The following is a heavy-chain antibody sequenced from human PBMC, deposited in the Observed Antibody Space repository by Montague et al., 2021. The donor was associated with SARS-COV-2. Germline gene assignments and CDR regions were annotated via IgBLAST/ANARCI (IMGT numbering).Heavy chain of an antibody. CDR1: GDSMSSNNW. V-gene: IGHV4-4*01. Sequence: ETLSLTCAVSGDSMSSNNWWTWVRQSPGKGLEWIGEIHHIVGTNYNPSLKSRVSISVDKSRNQFSLKLSSVTAADTAVCCCARVPDYYDSSGYYFDAFDIWGQGTMVTVSS. J-gene: IGHJ3*02. D-gene: IGHD3-22*01. CDR2: IHHIVGT. CDR3: ARVPDYYDSSGYYFDAFDI.